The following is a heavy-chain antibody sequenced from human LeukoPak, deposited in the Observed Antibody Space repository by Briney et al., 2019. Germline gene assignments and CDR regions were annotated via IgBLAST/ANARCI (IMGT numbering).Heavy chain of an antibody. J-gene: IGHJ4*02. CDR1: GFTVSSNY. CDR3: AKDYSRGYAQGDYFDY. D-gene: IGHD2-2*01. V-gene: IGHV3-30*18. Sequence: QSGGSLRLSCAASGFTVSSNYMSWVRQAPGKGLEWVAVISYDGSNKYYADSVKGRFTISRDNSKNTLYLQMNSLRAEDTAVYYCAKDYSRGYAQGDYFDYWGQGTLVTVSS. CDR2: ISYDGSNK.